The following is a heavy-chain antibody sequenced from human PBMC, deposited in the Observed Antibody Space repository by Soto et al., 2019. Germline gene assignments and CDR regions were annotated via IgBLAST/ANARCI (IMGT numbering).Heavy chain of an antibody. Sequence: SETLSLTCTVSGGSISSGGYYWSWIRQHPGKGLEWIGYIYYSGSTYYNPSLKSRVTTSVDTSKNQFSLKLSSETAADTAVYYCAGLDQALSSYYYYYMDVWGKGTTVTVSS. CDR3: AGLDQALSSYYYYYMDV. J-gene: IGHJ6*03. D-gene: IGHD6-6*01. V-gene: IGHV4-31*03. CDR2: IYYSGST. CDR1: GGSISSGGYY.